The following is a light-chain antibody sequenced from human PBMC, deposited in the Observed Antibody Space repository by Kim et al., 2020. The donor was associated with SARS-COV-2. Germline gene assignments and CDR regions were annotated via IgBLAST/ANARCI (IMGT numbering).Light chain of an antibody. J-gene: IGKJ4*01. Sequence: DIQMTQSPSSLAASVGDRVTITCRASQNINSYLNWYQQKPGKAPKLLIYAASTLQSGVPSRFSGSGSGTDFTLTINSLQTEDFATYYCQQSHTAPLLTFGGETKVDIK. V-gene: IGKV1-39*01. CDR3: QQSHTAPLLT. CDR2: AAS. CDR1: QNINSY.